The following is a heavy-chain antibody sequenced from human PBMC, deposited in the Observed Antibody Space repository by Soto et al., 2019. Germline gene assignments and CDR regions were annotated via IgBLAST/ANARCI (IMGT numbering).Heavy chain of an antibody. CDR3: ARTTAVPNTLRSRYFFDY. J-gene: IGHJ4*02. Sequence: SETLSLTCSVSGGSVSDKTYYWSWIRQPPGKRLEWIGYVYYSGTTNYNPSLKSRGTISVDLSKNRFSLRLSSVTTADTALYYCARTTAVPNTLRSRYFFDYWGQGTLVTAPQ. D-gene: IGHD4-17*01. CDR2: VYYSGTT. CDR1: GGSVSDKTYY. V-gene: IGHV4-61*01.